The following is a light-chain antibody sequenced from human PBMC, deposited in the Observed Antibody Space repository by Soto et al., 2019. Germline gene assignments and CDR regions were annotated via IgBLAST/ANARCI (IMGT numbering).Light chain of an antibody. CDR1: QSGSSRY. J-gene: IGKJ1*01. V-gene: IGKV3-20*01. CDR3: HQYCDSPWT. CDR2: GAS. Sequence: EILLTQSPGTLSLSPGEIATLSCRAGQSGSSRYLAWYQQKPGQAPKLLIYGASTRATGIPDRFSGSGSGTDFSLAISRLAPVDCAVYYCHQYCDSPWTVGRGTKVVIK.